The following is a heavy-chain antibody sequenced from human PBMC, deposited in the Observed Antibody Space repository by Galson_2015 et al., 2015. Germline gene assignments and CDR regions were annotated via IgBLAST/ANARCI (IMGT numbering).Heavy chain of an antibody. J-gene: IGHJ6*02. CDR1: GFTFSRYS. Sequence: SLRLSCSASGFTFSRYSMNWVRHAPGKGLQWVSYISSSSTIIYYADSVKGRFTISRDNAKNSLYLQMNSLRDEDTAVYYCARYRHCISTSCLSYYYNGMDVWGQGTTVTVSS. CDR2: ISSSSTII. V-gene: IGHV3-48*02. D-gene: IGHD2-2*01. CDR3: ARYRHCISTSCLSYYYNGMDV.